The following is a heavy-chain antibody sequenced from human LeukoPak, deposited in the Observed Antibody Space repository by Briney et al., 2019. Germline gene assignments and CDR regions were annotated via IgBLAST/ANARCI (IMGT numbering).Heavy chain of an antibody. J-gene: IGHJ4*02. CDR3: ARGAFYFDY. CDR1: GGSISSYY. CDR2: ICYSGST. Sequence: SETLSLTCIVSGGSISSYYWSWIRQPPGKGLEWIGYICYSGSTNYNPSLKSRVTISVDTSKNQFSLKLSSVTAADTAVYYCARGAFYFDYWGQGTLVTVSS. V-gene: IGHV4-59*01.